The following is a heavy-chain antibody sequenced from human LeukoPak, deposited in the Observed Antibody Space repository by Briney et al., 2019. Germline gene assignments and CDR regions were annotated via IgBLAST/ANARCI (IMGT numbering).Heavy chain of an antibody. Sequence: GSLRLSCAASGFTFSDYYMSWIRQAPGKGLEWVSYISSSGSTIYYADSVKGRFTISRDNAKNSLYLQMNSLRAEDTAVYYCARDHGDTAMATDYYGMDVWGQGTTVTVSS. CDR1: GFTFSDYY. J-gene: IGHJ6*02. V-gene: IGHV3-11*01. CDR3: ARDHGDTAMATDYYGMDV. D-gene: IGHD5-18*01. CDR2: ISSSGSTI.